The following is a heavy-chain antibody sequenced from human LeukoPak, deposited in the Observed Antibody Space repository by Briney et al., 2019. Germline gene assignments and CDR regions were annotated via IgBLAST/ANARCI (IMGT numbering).Heavy chain of an antibody. J-gene: IGHJ4*02. Sequence: GGSLRLSCAASGFNFSSYAMSWVRQGPGKGLEWVSVISGSGGSTYYADSVKGRFTISRDNSKNTLYLQMNSLRAEDTAVYYCAKSIDSSGYYYGLRHWGQGTLVAVSS. CDR1: GFNFSSYA. CDR3: AKSIDSSGYYYGLRH. CDR2: ISGSGGST. D-gene: IGHD3-22*01. V-gene: IGHV3-23*01.